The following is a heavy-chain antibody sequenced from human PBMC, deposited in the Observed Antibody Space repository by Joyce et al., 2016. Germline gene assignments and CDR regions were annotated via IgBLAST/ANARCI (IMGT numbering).Heavy chain of an antibody. D-gene: IGHD6-25*01. Sequence: QVQLVESGGGVVQPGRSLRLSCAASGLTLSNYGVHWVRQAPGKGLEWVAVISYDGIYQYYADSVKGRFTISRDKSKNTVLLEMNSLGAEDTAVYYCAKILTATYSSGWFLDYWGQGTLVTVSS. CDR2: ISYDGIYQ. CDR1: GLTLSNYG. V-gene: IGHV3-30*18. J-gene: IGHJ4*02. CDR3: AKILTATYSSGWFLDY.